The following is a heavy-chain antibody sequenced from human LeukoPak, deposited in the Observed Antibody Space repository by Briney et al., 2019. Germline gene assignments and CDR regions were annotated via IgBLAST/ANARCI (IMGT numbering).Heavy chain of an antibody. Sequence: GRSLRLSCAAFGFTFNTYGMNWVRQAPGKGLEWVAIIWYDGSDKYYADSVKGRFTISRDNSKNTLYLQMNSLRAEDTAVYYCAKYVSAKGPPYALGVWGQGTTVTVSS. J-gene: IGHJ6*02. D-gene: IGHD2/OR15-2a*01. CDR2: IWYDGSDK. CDR3: AKYVSAKGPPYALGV. CDR1: GFTFNTYG. V-gene: IGHV3-33*03.